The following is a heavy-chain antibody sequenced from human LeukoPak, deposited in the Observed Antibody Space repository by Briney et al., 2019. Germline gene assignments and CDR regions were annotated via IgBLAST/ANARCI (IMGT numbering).Heavy chain of an antibody. V-gene: IGHV3-53*01. CDR2: IYSGGTT. CDR1: GFTVSNNY. J-gene: IGHJ5*02. CDR3: TTSPAVAS. D-gene: IGHD4-23*01. Sequence: GGCLRLSCAASGFTVSNNYMTWVRQAPGKGLGWVSLIYSGGTTFYTDSVKGRFTISRDSSKNTLYLQMNNLKAEDTAVYYCTTSPAVASWGQGTLVTVSS.